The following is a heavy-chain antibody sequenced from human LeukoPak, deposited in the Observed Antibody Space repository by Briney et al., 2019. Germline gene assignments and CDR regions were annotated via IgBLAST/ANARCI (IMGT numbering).Heavy chain of an antibody. D-gene: IGHD3-9*01. CDR3: ARHGFTNYDILTGYYTLPWWLDP. Sequence: PSETLSLTCTVSGGSISSYYWSWIRQPPGKGLEWIGHIYYSGSTNYNPSLKSRVTISVDTSKNQFSLKLSSVTAADTAVYYCARHGFTNYDILTGYYTLPWWLDPWGQGTLVTVSS. CDR1: GGSISSYY. V-gene: IGHV4-59*08. CDR2: IYYSGST. J-gene: IGHJ5*02.